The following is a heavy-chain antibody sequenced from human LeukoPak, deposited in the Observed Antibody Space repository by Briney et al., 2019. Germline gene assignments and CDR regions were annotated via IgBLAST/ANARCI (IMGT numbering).Heavy chain of an antibody. J-gene: IGHJ6*02. CDR1: GVSVSSNW. Sequence: GGSLRLSCAGSGVSVSSNWISWVRQPPGKGLEWVANIKQDETEKYYVDSVKGRFSISRDNAKNSLYLQMNSLRAEDTAVYYCLRDMHVWGQGTTVTVSS. CDR2: IKQDETEK. V-gene: IGHV3-7*01. CDR3: LRDMHV.